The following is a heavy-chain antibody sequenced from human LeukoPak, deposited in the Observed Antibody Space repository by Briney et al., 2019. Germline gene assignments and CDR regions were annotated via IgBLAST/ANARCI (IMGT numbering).Heavy chain of an antibody. V-gene: IGHV3-48*01. CDR1: GFTFSSYS. D-gene: IGHD6-6*01. J-gene: IGHJ3*02. CDR3: VIVQLVGAFDI. CDR2: ISSSSSTI. Sequence: GGSLRLSCAASGFTFSSYSMNWVRQAPGKGLEWVSYISSSSSTIYYADSVKGRFTISRDNAKNSLYLQMNSLRAEDTAVYYCVIVQLVGAFDIWGQGTMVTVSS.